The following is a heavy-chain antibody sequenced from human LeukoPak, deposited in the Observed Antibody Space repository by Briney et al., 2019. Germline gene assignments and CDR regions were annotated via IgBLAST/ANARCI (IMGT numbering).Heavy chain of an antibody. Sequence: GGSLRLSCAASGFTFSFYAMSWVRQAPGRGPEWVSGIRASGGETHYADSVKGRFTVSRDNSRSTLDLQMNSLRAEDTAVYYCAKYDNSWYERGYFDYWGQGALVTVSS. V-gene: IGHV3-23*01. CDR1: GFTFSFYA. J-gene: IGHJ4*02. D-gene: IGHD6-13*01. CDR2: IRASGGET. CDR3: AKYDNSWYERGYFDY.